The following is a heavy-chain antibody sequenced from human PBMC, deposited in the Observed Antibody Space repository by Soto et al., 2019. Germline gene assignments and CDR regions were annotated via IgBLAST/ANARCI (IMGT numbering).Heavy chain of an antibody. D-gene: IGHD3-22*01. CDR2: INPNSGGT. Sequence: APVKVSCKASGYTFTGYYMHWVRQAPGQGLEWMGWINPNSGGTNYAQKFQGRVTMTRDTSISTAYMELSRLRPDDTAVYYCARTDTYYYDSSGFRWGQGTLVTVSS. V-gene: IGHV1-2*02. J-gene: IGHJ4*02. CDR3: ARTDTYYYDSSGFR. CDR1: GYTFTGYY.